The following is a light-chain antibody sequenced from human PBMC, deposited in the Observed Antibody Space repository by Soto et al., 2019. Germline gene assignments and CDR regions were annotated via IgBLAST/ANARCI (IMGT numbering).Light chain of an antibody. CDR3: QQYNNWPPT. V-gene: IGKV3-15*01. CDR1: QSVSSN. Sequence: EIVMTQSPATLSVSPGARATLSCRASQSVSSNLAWYQQKPGQAPRLLIYGASTRATGVPARFSGSRSGTEFTLTLSSLQSEDFTVYYCQQYNNWPPTFGQGTRLEIK. CDR2: GAS. J-gene: IGKJ5*01.